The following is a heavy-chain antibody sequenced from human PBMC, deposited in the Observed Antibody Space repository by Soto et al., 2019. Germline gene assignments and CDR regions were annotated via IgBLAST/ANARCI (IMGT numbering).Heavy chain of an antibody. J-gene: IGHJ4*02. CDR3: AREGYCSSTSCYSFDY. Sequence: EVQLVESGGGLVQPGGSLRLSCAASGFTFSSYAMHWVRQAPGKGLEYVSAISSNGGSTYHANSVKGRFTISRDNSKNTLYLEMGRLRAEDMAVYYCAREGYCSSTSCYSFDYWGQGTLVTVSS. CDR2: ISSNGGST. V-gene: IGHV3-64*01. D-gene: IGHD2-2*01. CDR1: GFTFSSYA.